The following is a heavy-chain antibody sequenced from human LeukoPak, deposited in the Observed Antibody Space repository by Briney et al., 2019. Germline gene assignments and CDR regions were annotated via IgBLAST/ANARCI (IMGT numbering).Heavy chain of an antibody. V-gene: IGHV1-69*05. CDR1: GGTFSSHA. CDR2: IIPIFGTA. J-gene: IGHJ4*02. D-gene: IGHD5-12*01. Sequence: SVKVSCKASGGTFSSHAISWVRQAPGQGLEWMGGIIPIFGTANYAQKFQGRVTITTDESTSTAYMELSSLRSEDTAVYYCARESWHFSGYDYYYFDYWGQGTLVTVSS. CDR3: ARESWHFSGYDYYYFDY.